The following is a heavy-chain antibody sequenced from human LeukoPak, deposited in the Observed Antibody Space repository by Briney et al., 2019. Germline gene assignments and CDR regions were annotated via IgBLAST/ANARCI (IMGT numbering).Heavy chain of an antibody. CDR2: IYSGGST. V-gene: IGHV3-66*04. CDR3: ARHSTGYSDSSGGYYFDY. J-gene: IGHJ4*02. Sequence: GESLRLSCAASGFTVSSNYMSWVRQAPGKGLEWVSVIYSGGSTYYADSVKGRFTISRDNSKNTLYLQMNSLRAEDTAVYYCARHSTGYSDSSGGYYFDYWGQGTLVTVSS. D-gene: IGHD6-19*01. CDR1: GFTVSSNY.